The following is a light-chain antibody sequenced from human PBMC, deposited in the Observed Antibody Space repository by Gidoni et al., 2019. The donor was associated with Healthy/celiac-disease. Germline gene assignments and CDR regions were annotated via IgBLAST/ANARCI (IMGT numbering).Light chain of an antibody. CDR2: SNN. J-gene: IGLJ2*01. CDR3: AAWDDSLNGYVV. CDR1: SSNIGSNT. Sequence: QSVLTQPPSASGTPAQRVTISCSGRSSNIGSNTVTWYQQLPGTAPKLLIYSNNQRPSGVPDRFSGSKSGTAASLAISGLQSEDEADYYCAAWDDSLNGYVVFGGGTKLTVL. V-gene: IGLV1-44*01.